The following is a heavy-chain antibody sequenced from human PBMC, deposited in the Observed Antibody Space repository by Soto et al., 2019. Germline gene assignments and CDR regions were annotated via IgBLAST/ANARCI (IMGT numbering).Heavy chain of an antibody. J-gene: IGHJ5*02. Sequence: SETLSLTCRVSGYSVSSSDYYWAWIRQPPGKGLEWIGSMFYSGLTYYNPSLKSRVTLSADTSKNHFPVRLGSVTAADTAVYYCAIQWERWPPRLRDNWFDPWGQGTRVTVSS. D-gene: IGHD1-26*01. CDR2: MFYSGLT. CDR3: AIQWERWPPRLRDNWFDP. V-gene: IGHV4-39*01. CDR1: GYSVSSSDYY.